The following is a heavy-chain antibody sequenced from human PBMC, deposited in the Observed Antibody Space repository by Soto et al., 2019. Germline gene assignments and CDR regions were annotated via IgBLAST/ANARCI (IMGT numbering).Heavy chain of an antibody. J-gene: IGHJ3*02. D-gene: IGHD2-15*01. CDR2: IYHSGNT. Sequence: SETLSLTCTVSGYSISSGYYWGWIRQPPGKGLEWIGSIYHSGNTYYNPSLKSRVTISVDTSKNQFSLKLCSATAADTAVYYCARDAVRGDLVEAFDIWGQGTMVTVSS. V-gene: IGHV4-38-2*02. CDR3: ARDAVRGDLVEAFDI. CDR1: GYSISSGYY.